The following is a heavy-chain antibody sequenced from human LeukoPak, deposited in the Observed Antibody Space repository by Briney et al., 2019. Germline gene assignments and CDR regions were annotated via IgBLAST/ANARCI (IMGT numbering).Heavy chain of an antibody. Sequence: SETLSLTCTVSGGSISSYYWSWIRQPPGKGLEWIGYIYYSGSTNYNPSLKSRVTISVDTSKNQFSLKLSSVTVADTAVYYCARVRDIVVVPAAPPEYYFDYWGQGTLVTVSS. CDR1: GGSISSYY. CDR2: IYYSGST. J-gene: IGHJ4*02. D-gene: IGHD2-2*01. V-gene: IGHV4-59*01. CDR3: ARVRDIVVVPAAPPEYYFDY.